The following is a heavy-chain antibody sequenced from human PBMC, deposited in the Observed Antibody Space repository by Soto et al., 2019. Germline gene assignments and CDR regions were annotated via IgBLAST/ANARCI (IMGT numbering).Heavy chain of an antibody. D-gene: IGHD3-22*01. J-gene: IGHJ5*02. CDR1: GGSISSGDYY. Sequence: QVQLQESGPGLVKPSQTLSLTCTVSGGSISSGDYYWSWIRQHPGKGLEWIGYIYYSGSTYYNPALKSRVNISVDTSKNQCSLKLSSVTAADTAVYYCARENDSSGYSNWFDPCGQGTLVTVSS. CDR3: ARENDSSGYSNWFDP. CDR2: IYYSGST. V-gene: IGHV4-31*03.